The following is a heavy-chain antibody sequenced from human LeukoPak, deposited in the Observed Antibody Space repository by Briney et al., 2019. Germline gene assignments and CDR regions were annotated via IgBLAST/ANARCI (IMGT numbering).Heavy chain of an antibody. CDR3: AGSWSPYDAFDI. CDR1: GFTFSSYA. J-gene: IGHJ3*02. Sequence: GGSLRLSCAASGFTFSSYAMSWVRQAPGKGLEWVSLISGSGVNTQYADSVEGRFTISRDNAKNSLYLQMNSLRAEDTAVYYCAGSWSPYDAFDIWGQGTMVTVSS. CDR2: ISGSGVNT. D-gene: IGHD6-13*01. V-gene: IGHV3-23*01.